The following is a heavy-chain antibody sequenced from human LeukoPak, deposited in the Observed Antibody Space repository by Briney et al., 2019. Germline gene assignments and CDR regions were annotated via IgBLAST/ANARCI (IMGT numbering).Heavy chain of an antibody. CDR3: ARRVVGAVFDY. Sequence: SETLSLTCTVSGGSISSYYWSWIRQPPGKGLEWIGYIYTSGSTNCNPSLKSRVTISVDTSKNQFSLKLSSVTAADTAVYYCARRVVGAVFDYWGQGTLVTVSS. CDR1: GGSISSYY. J-gene: IGHJ4*02. CDR2: IYTSGST. D-gene: IGHD1-26*01. V-gene: IGHV4-4*09.